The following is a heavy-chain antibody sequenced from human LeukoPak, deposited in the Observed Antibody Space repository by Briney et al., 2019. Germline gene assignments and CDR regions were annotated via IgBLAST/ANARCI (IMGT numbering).Heavy chain of an antibody. CDR3: ARELWFGEFPGYYGMDV. J-gene: IGHJ6*02. Sequence: GASVKGSCKASGYTFTSYYMHWVRQAPGQGLEWMGKINPSGGSTSYAQKFQGRVTMTRDTSTSTVYMELSSLRSEDTAVYYCARELWFGEFPGYYGMDVWGQGTTVTVSS. V-gene: IGHV1-46*01. CDR2: INPSGGST. CDR1: GYTFTSYY. D-gene: IGHD3-10*01.